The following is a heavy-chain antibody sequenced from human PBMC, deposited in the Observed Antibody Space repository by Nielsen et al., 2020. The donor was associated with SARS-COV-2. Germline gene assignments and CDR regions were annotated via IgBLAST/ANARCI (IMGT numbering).Heavy chain of an antibody. J-gene: IGHJ1*01. D-gene: IGHD2-15*01. V-gene: IGHV3-30*04. CDR3: ARGIVVVVAATPPEYFQH. Sequence: GGSLRLSCAASGFTFSSYAMHWVRQAPGKGLEWVAVISYDGSNKYYADSVKGRFTISRDNSKNTLYLQMNSLRAEDTAVYYCARGIVVVVAATPPEYFQHWGQGTLVTVSS. CDR2: ISYDGSNK. CDR1: GFTFSSYA.